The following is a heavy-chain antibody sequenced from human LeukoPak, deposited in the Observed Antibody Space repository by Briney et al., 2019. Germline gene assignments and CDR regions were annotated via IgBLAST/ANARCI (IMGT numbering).Heavy chain of an antibody. CDR2: INPNSGGT. CDR3: ARDMTAAGPGMGY. D-gene: IGHD6-13*01. V-gene: IGHV1-2*02. J-gene: IGHJ4*02. Sequence: ASVKVSCKASGYTFTGYYMHWVRQAPGQGLEWMGWINPNSGGTNYAQKFQGRVTMTRDTSISTAYMELSRLRSDDTAVYYCARDMTAAGPGMGYWGQGTLVTVSS. CDR1: GYTFTGYY.